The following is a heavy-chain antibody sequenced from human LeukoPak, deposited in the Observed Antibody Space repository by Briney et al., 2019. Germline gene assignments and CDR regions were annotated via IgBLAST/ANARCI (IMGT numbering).Heavy chain of an antibody. CDR3: ARGGGGPLVWGTLGAFDY. CDR2: ISSSGSTI. D-gene: IGHD3-16*01. Sequence: GGSLRLSCAASGFTFTSYNMNWVRQAPGKGLEWVSYISSSGSTIYYADSVKGRFTISRDNAKNSLYLQMNSLRAEDTALYYCARGGGGPLVWGTLGAFDYWGQGTLVTVSS. CDR1: GFTFTSYN. V-gene: IGHV3-48*04. J-gene: IGHJ4*02.